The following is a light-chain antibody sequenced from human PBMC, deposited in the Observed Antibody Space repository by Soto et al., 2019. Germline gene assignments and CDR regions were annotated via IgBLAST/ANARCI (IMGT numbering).Light chain of an antibody. V-gene: IGLV1-40*01. CDR2: GNS. CDR3: QSYDSSLSGYV. Sequence: VLTQPPSVSGAPGQRVTISCTGSSSNIGAGYDVHWYQQLPGTAPKLLIYGNSNRPSGVPDRFSGSKSGTSASLAITGLQAEDEADYYCQSYDSSLSGYVFGTGTKVTVL. J-gene: IGLJ1*01. CDR1: SSNIGAGYD.